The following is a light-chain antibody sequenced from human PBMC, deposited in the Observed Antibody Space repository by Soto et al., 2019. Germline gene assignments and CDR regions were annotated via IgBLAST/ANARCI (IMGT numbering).Light chain of an antibody. V-gene: IGLV1-40*01. CDR2: GNS. CDR3: QSYDSSLSGYV. Sequence: VLTQPPSVSGAPGQRVTISCTGSSSNIGAGYDVHWYQQLPGTAPKLLIYGNSNRPSGVPDRFSGSKSGTSASLAITGLQAEDEADYYCQSYDSSLSGYVFGTGTKVTVL. J-gene: IGLJ1*01. CDR1: SSNIGAGYD.